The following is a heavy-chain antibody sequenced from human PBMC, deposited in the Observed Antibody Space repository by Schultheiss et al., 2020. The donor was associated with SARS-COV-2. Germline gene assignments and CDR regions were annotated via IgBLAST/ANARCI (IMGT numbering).Heavy chain of an antibody. CDR3: ARGYSSGSDY. CDR2: ISWNSGSI. D-gene: IGHD6-19*01. J-gene: IGHJ4*02. Sequence: GGSLRLSCAASGFTVSSNYMSWVRQAPGKGLEWVSGISWNSGSIGYVDSVKGRFTISRDNAKRSLYLQMNSLRAEDTAVYYCARGYSSGSDYWGQGTLVTVSS. V-gene: IGHV3-48*04. CDR1: GFTVSSNY.